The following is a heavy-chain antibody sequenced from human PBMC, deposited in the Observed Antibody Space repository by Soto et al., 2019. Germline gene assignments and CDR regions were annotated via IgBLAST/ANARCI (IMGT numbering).Heavy chain of an antibody. Sequence: PGGSLRLSCAGSGFTFSNYAMSWVRQIPGKGLEWVSIISVGGDITYYADSVKGRFTISRDNSKNTVYLQMNSLRGDDTALYYCAKGIVAAAANRPSDYWGQGTQVNVSS. CDR2: ISVGGDIT. CDR3: AKGIVAAAANRPSDY. V-gene: IGHV3-23*01. D-gene: IGHD2-15*01. J-gene: IGHJ4*02. CDR1: GFTFSNYA.